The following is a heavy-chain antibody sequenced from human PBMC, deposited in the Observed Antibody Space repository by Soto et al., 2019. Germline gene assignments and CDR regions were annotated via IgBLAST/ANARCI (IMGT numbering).Heavy chain of an antibody. Sequence: SETLSLTCAVYGGSFSGYYWSWIRQPPGKGLEWIGEINHSGSTNYNPSLKSRVTISVDTSKNQFSLKLSSVTAADTAVYYCARVRAHSSSGWPWGQGTLVTVSS. CDR3: ARVRAHSSSGWP. J-gene: IGHJ4*02. D-gene: IGHD6-19*01. CDR2: INHSGST. CDR1: GGSFSGYY. V-gene: IGHV4-34*01.